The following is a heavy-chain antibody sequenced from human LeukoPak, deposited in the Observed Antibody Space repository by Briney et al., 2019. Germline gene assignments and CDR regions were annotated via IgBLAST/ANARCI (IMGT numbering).Heavy chain of an antibody. D-gene: IGHD2-21*01. V-gene: IGHV4-59*12. CDR1: GDSLNNYY. J-gene: IGHJ6*03. CDR3: ACGVPHSYYYMDV. CDR2: IYYTGSA. Sequence: SEPLSLTCTVSGDSLNNYYWHGIRQPPAKGLEGIAHIYYTGSASYNPSLKSRAPISVDTSKNQFSLSLSSVTAAQTAVYYCACGVPHSYYYMDVWGKGTPVAVSS.